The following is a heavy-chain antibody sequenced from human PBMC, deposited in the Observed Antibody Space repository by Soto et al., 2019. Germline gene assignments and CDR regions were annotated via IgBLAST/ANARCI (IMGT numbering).Heavy chain of an antibody. CDR1: GGSVSSGSYY. Sequence: SETLSLTCTVSGGSVSSGSYYWSWIRQPPGKGLEWIGYIYYSGSTNYNPSLKSRVTISVDTSKNQFSLKLSSVTAADTAVYYCARRYSSCWYYFDYWGQGTLVTVSS. J-gene: IGHJ4*02. D-gene: IGHD6-13*01. V-gene: IGHV4-61*01. CDR3: ARRYSSCWYYFDY. CDR2: IYYSGST.